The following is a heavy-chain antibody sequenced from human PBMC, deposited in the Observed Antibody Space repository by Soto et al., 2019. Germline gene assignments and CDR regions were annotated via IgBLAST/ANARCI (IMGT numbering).Heavy chain of an antibody. D-gene: IGHD6-19*01. CDR3: ARGGSGWYRPHFDY. Sequence: PSETLSLTCAVYGGSFSGYYWSWIRQPPGKGLEWIGEINHSGSTNYSPSLKSRVTISVDTSKNQFSLKLSSVTAADTAVYYCARGGSGWYRPHFDYWGQGTLVTVSS. CDR1: GGSFSGYY. CDR2: INHSGST. J-gene: IGHJ4*02. V-gene: IGHV4-34*01.